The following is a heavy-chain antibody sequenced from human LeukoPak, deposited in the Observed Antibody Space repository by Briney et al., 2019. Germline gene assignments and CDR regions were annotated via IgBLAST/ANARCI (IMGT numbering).Heavy chain of an antibody. CDR1: GYTFTRYA. CDR3: AREGSWQWLVGGYFDY. CDR2: INTNTGNP. V-gene: IGHV7-4-1*02. D-gene: IGHD6-19*01. Sequence: GASVKVSCKASGYTFTRYAMNWVRQAPGQGLEWMGWINTNTGNPTYAQGFTGRFVFSLDTSVSTAYLQISSLKAEDTAVYYCAREGSWQWLVGGYFDYWGQGTLVTVSS. J-gene: IGHJ4*02.